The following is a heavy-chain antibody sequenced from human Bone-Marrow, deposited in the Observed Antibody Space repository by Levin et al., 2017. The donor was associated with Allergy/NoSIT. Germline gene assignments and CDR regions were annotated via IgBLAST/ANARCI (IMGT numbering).Heavy chain of an antibody. D-gene: IGHD3-22*01. Sequence: PSETLSLTCTVSGGSISSSSYYWGWIRQPPGTGLEWIGSIYYSGSTYYNPSLKSRVTISVDTSKNQFSLKLSSVTAADTAVYYCASYYYDSSGYSSREHNYYYYGMDVWGQGTTVTVSS. CDR1: GGSISSSSYY. V-gene: IGHV4-39*07. J-gene: IGHJ6*02. CDR2: IYYSGST. CDR3: ASYYYDSSGYSSREHNYYYYGMDV.